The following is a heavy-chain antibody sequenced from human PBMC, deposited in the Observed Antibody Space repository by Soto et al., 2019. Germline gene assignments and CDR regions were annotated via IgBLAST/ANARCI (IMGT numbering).Heavy chain of an antibody. D-gene: IGHD2-21*02. Sequence: QVQLVQSGAEVKKPGASVKVSCKASGDTFTDYYIYWVRQAPGQGLEWMGTVNPSGGHTTYAQHFLGRMTRTRDTSTSTLDMELTSLTAEDTAVDYCARGGHVVVVTAALDYWGQGTLVTVSS. J-gene: IGHJ4*02. CDR3: ARGGHVVVVTAALDY. CDR1: GDTFTDYY. CDR2: VNPSGGHT. V-gene: IGHV1-46*01.